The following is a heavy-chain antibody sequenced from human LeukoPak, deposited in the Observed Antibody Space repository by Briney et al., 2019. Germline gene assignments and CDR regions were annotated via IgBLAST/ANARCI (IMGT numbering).Heavy chain of an antibody. CDR2: IIPILDIV. J-gene: IGHJ4*02. CDR3: ARDRDTYGPFDY. V-gene: IGHV1-69*04. Sequence: ASVKVSCKASGGTFNNYAINWVREAPGQGLEWMGRIIPILDIVNYAQKFQGRVTMTAAKSTSTAYMELSSLRSEDTAIYYCARDRDTYGPFDYWGQGTLDTVSS. CDR1: GGTFNNYA. D-gene: IGHD5-18*01.